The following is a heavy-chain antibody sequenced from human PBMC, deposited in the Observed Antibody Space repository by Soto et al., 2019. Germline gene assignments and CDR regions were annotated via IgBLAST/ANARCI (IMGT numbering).Heavy chain of an antibody. D-gene: IGHD3-10*01. CDR2: ISKDGSKK. CDR3: ANPSGYYFGLGSHDEASDM. V-gene: IGHV3-30*18. Sequence: QVQLVESGGGVVQPGRSLRLSRAASGFMFSGFGMHWVRQAPGKGLQWVAGISKDGSKKYYADSVKGRFTISRDNSKKTLYLQMNSLRAEDTAVYYCANPSGYYFGLGSHDEASDMWGQGTGVTVFS. J-gene: IGHJ3*02. CDR1: GFMFSGFG.